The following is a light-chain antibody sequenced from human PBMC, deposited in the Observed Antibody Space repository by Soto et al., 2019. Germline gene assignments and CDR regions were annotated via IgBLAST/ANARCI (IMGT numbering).Light chain of an antibody. J-gene: IGLJ2*01. CDR2: LNSDGSH. CDR1: SGHSSYA. CDR3: QTWGTGIR. V-gene: IGLV4-69*01. Sequence: QTVVTQSPSASASLGASVKLTCTLSSGHSSYAIAWHQQQPEKGPRYLMKLNSDGSHSKGDGIPDRFSGSSSGAERYLTISSLQSEDEADYYCQTWGTGIRIGGGTKLTVL.